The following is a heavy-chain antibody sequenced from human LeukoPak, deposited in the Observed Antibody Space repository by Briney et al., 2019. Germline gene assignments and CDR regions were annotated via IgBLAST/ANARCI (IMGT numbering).Heavy chain of an antibody. D-gene: IGHD5-24*01. CDR1: EFIFRNYW. V-gene: IGHV3-7*04. Sequence: GGSLRLSCAASEFIFRNYWMIWVRQAPGKGLEWVANIKHDGTETNYVDSVKGRFTISRDNAKKSLYLQMNSLRAEDSAVYYCATDRDGYRKNWYRFHHWGQGTRVAVSS. J-gene: IGHJ4*02. CDR3: ATDRDGYRKNWYRFHH. CDR2: IKHDGTET.